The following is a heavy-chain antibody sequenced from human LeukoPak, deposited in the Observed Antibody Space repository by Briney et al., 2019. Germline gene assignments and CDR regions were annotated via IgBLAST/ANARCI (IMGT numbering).Heavy chain of an antibody. CDR2: IWYGRSNK. V-gene: IGHV3-33*08. Sequence: GGSLRLSCAASGFTFSNAWMSWVRQAPGKGLEWVAVIWYGRSNKYYADSVKGRFTISRDNSKNTLYLQMNSLRAEDTAVYYCARGWYGDTSNYFDYWGQGTLVTVSS. D-gene: IGHD4-17*01. CDR3: ARGWYGDTSNYFDY. J-gene: IGHJ4*02. CDR1: GFTFSNAW.